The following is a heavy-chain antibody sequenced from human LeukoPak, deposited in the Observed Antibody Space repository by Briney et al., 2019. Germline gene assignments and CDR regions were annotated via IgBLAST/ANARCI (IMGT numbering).Heavy chain of an antibody. CDR3: ARSPGDYGYYYYYGMDV. D-gene: IGHD4-17*01. V-gene: IGHV3-30*02. CDR1: GFTFSSYG. CDR2: IRYDGSNK. Sequence: GGSLRLSCAASGFTFSSYGMHWVRQAPGKGLEWVAFIRYDGSNKYYADSVKGRFTISRGNAKNSLYLQMNSLRAEDMAVYYCARSPGDYGYYYYYGMDVWGQGTTVTVSS. J-gene: IGHJ6*02.